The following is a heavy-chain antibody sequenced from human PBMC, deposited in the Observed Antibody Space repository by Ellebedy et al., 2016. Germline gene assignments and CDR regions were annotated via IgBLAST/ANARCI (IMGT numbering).Heavy chain of an antibody. V-gene: IGHV3-21*01. CDR3: AKGSDWALYWYFDF. CDR1: GFTFNNFG. CDR2: ISNSRDYK. D-gene: IGHD3-9*01. J-gene: IGHJ2*01. Sequence: GGSLRLXXAASGFTFNNFGMNWVRQAPGKGLEWVSSISNSRDYKYYADSLTGRFTISRDNAKKSLYLHMNSLTVEDTALYFCAKGSDWALYWYFDFWGRGTLVTVSS.